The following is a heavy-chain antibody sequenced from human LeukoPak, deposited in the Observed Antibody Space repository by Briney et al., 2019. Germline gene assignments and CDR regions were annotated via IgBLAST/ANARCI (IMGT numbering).Heavy chain of an antibody. CDR1: GITLSNYG. J-gene: IGHJ4*02. CDR3: AKRGVVIRVILVGFHKEAYYFDS. V-gene: IGHV3-23*01. CDR2: ISGSGGGT. D-gene: IGHD3-22*01. Sequence: GGSLRLSCAVSGITLSNYGMSWVRQAPGKGLEWVAGISGSGGGTKYADSVKGRVTISRDNPKNTLYLQMNSLRAEDTAMYFCAKRGVVIRVILVGFHKEAYYFDSWGQGALVTVSS.